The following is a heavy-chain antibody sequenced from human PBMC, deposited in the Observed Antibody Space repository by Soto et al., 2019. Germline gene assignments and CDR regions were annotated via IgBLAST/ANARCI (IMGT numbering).Heavy chain of an antibody. D-gene: IGHD1-1*01. CDR2: IRSKAYGGTT. CDR1: GFTFGDYA. Sequence: GGSLRLSCTASGFTFGDYAMSWFRQAPGKGLEWVGFIRSKAYGGTTEYAASVKGRFTISRDDSKSIAYLQMNSLKTEDTAVYYCTRDELIRHYYYMDVWGKGTTVTVSS. J-gene: IGHJ6*03. CDR3: TRDELIRHYYYMDV. V-gene: IGHV3-49*03.